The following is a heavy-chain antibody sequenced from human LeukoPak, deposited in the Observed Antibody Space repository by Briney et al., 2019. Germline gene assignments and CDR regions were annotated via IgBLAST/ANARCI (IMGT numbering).Heavy chain of an antibody. CDR2: ISSTSNYI. V-gene: IGHV3-21*01. CDR3: AKDQSYYYYMDV. Sequence: GGSLRLSCAASGFTFSSNSMNWVRQAPGKGLEWVSGISSTSNYIYYADSVKGRFTISRDNAKNSLYLQMNSLRAEDTAVYYCAKDQSYYYYMDVWGKGTTVTVSS. CDR1: GFTFSSNS. J-gene: IGHJ6*03.